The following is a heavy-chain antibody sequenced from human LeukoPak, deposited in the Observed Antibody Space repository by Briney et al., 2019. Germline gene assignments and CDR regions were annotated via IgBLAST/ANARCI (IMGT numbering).Heavy chain of an antibody. Sequence: GGSLRLSCAASGFTLRNYAMHWVRQAPGKGLEWVAAVWYDASHKSYGDSVKGRFTISRDNSKNTLYLEMNSLRAEDTAVYYCARDLYDYGGFFDYWGQGTLVTVSS. CDR3: ARDLYDYGGFFDY. J-gene: IGHJ4*02. D-gene: IGHD4-23*01. CDR2: VWYDASHK. CDR1: GFTLRNYA. V-gene: IGHV3-33*01.